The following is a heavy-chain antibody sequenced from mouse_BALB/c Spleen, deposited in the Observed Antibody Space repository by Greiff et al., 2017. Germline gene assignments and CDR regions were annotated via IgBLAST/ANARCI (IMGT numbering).Heavy chain of an antibody. Sequence: VQLQQSGAELAKPGASVKMSCKASGYTFTSYWMHWVKQRPGQGLEWIGYINPSTGYTEYNQKFKDKATLTADKSSSTAYMQLSSLTSEDSAVYYCARLAHYRYGAFAYWGQGTLVTVSA. V-gene: IGHV1-7*01. D-gene: IGHD2-14*01. CDR1: GYTFTSYW. CDR2: INPSTGYT. J-gene: IGHJ3*01. CDR3: ARLAHYRYGAFAY.